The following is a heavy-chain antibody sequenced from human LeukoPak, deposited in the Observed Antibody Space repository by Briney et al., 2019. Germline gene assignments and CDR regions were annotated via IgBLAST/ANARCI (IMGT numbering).Heavy chain of an antibody. V-gene: IGHV3-21*01. CDR2: ITSASDYL. D-gene: IGHD7-27*01. CDR3: AREISGEGFDY. CDR1: GFTFSSYA. J-gene: IGHJ4*02. Sequence: GGSLRLSCAASGFTFSSYAMSWVRQAPGKGLEWVSSITSASDYLYHGESVKGRFTTSRDNAKNSLYLEMNGLKAEDTAVYYCAREISGEGFDYWGQGTLVTVSS.